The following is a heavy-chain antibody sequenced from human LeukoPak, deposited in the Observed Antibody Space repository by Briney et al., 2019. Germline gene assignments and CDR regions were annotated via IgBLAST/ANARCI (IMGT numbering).Heavy chain of an antibody. CDR1: GGSITSYY. Sequence: SETLSLTCTVSGGSITSYYWNWIRQPAGKGLEYIGRMYTSGSTNYNPSLKSRVTMSLDTSKNQFSLELSSVTAADTAVYYCARGWDSSSWFDYWGQGTLVTVSS. V-gene: IGHV4-4*07. D-gene: IGHD6-13*01. CDR2: MYTSGST. CDR3: ARGWDSSSWFDY. J-gene: IGHJ4*02.